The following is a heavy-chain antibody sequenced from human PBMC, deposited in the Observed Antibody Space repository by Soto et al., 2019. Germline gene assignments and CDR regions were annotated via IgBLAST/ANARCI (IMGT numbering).Heavy chain of an antibody. V-gene: IGHV3-7*01. J-gene: IGHJ6*02. D-gene: IGHD1-26*01. CDR1: GFTFSSYW. CDR3: AREQMGRRELYYYYYYGMDV. CDR2: IKQDGSEK. Sequence: EVQLVESGGGLVQPGGSLRLSCAASGFTFSSYWMSWVRQAPGKGLEWVANIKQDGSEKYYVDSVKGRFTISRDNAKNSLYLQMNSLRAEDTAVYYCAREQMGRRELYYYYYYGMDVWGQGTTVTVSS.